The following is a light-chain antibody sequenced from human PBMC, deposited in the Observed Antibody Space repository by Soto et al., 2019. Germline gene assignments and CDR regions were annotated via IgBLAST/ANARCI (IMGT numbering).Light chain of an antibody. Sequence: EVVMRQSPATLSVSPAEGATPSCRASQGIGNTLAWYQHKPGQTPRLLIYATSTRATGVPTRFSGSRSGAEFTLTINSLQSEDFAVYYCQHYNYWLWTFGQGTKVDIK. V-gene: IGKV3-15*01. CDR1: QGIGNT. CDR3: QHYNYWLWT. J-gene: IGKJ1*01. CDR2: ATS.